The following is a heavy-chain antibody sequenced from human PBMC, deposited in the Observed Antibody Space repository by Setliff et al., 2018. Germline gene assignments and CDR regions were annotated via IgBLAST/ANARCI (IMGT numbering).Heavy chain of an antibody. J-gene: IGHJ4*02. CDR2: ISGYNGNT. CDR1: GYTFTSYG. V-gene: IGHV1-18*01. D-gene: IGHD5-12*01. Sequence: ASVKVSCKASGYTFTSYGISWVRQAPGQGLEWMGWISGYNGNTNYAQNLQGRVTMTTDTSTSTAYMELRSLTSDDTAVYYCARGGYSRGPPVYYFDYWGQGTLVTVSS. CDR3: ARGGYSRGPPVYYFDY.